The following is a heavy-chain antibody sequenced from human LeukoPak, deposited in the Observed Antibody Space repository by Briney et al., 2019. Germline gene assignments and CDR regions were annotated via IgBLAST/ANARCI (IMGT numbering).Heavy chain of an antibody. CDR1: GGSISSYY. J-gene: IGHJ4*02. D-gene: IGHD1-26*01. V-gene: IGHV4-4*07. CDR2: IYTSGST. CDR3: ARTPRGATTGKFDY. Sequence: SETLSLTCTVSGGSISSYYWSWIRQPAGKGLEWIGRIYTSGSTNYNPSLKSRVTMSVDTSKNQFSLKLSSVTAADTAVYYCARTPRGATTGKFDYWGQGTLVTVSS.